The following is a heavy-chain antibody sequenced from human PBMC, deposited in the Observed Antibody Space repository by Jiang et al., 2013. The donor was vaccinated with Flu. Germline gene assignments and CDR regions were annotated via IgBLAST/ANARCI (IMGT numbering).Heavy chain of an antibody. J-gene: IGHJ4*02. CDR3: GIVMTTGAKLSDY. CDR1: GGSFSRYY. Sequence: LLKPSETLSLTCAVSGGSFSRYYWNWIRQSPGKGLEWIGEVDDSGSTHYNPSLKSRLTMSLDTSNNSFSLKLTSVTAADAAVYFCGIVMTTGAKLSDYWGQGSLVTVSS. D-gene: IGHD2-21*01. V-gene: IGHV4-34*01. CDR2: VDDSGST.